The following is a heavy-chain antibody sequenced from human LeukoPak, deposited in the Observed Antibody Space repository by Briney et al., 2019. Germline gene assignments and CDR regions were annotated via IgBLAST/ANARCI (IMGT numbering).Heavy chain of an antibody. Sequence: GASVKVSCKASGGTFSSYAISWVRQAPGQGLEWMGGIIPIFGTANYAQKFQGRVTTTADESTSTAYMEPSSLRSEDTAVYYCARSSASIVVVPAAMHYYYGMDVWGKGTTVTVSS. CDR1: GGTFSSYA. D-gene: IGHD2-2*01. J-gene: IGHJ6*04. CDR2: IIPIFGTA. V-gene: IGHV1-69*13. CDR3: ARSSASIVVVPAAMHYYYGMDV.